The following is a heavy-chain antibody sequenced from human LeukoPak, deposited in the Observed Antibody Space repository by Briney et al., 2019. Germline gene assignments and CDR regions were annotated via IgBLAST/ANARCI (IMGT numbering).Heavy chain of an antibody. Sequence: GGSLRLSCAASGFTFSNAWMSWVRQAPGKGLEGVSVIYSGGSTYYADSVKGRFTISRDNSKNMLYLQMNSLRAEDTAVYYCARGSAYSHWGQGTLVTVSS. CDR1: GFTFSNAW. V-gene: IGHV3-66*02. CDR3: ARGSAYSH. D-gene: IGHD3-22*01. CDR2: IYSGGST. J-gene: IGHJ4*02.